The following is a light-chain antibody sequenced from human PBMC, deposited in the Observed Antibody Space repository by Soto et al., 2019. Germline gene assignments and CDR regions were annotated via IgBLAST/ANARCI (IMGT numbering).Light chain of an antibody. Sequence: DIQMTQSASTLSASVGDRVTITCRASQSIGDSLAWYQQKPGKAPYLLISDVSSLERGVPSRFSGSGSGTEFTLTISSMQPDDFATYYWQQYNSYSSTFGQGTDWRL. J-gene: IGKJ2*01. V-gene: IGKV1-5*01. CDR1: QSIGDS. CDR3: QQYNSYSST. CDR2: DVS.